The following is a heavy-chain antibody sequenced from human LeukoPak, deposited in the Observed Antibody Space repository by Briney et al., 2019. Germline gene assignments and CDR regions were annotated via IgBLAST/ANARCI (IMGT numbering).Heavy chain of an antibody. V-gene: IGHV4-34*01. CDR1: GGSFSGYY. CDR2: INHSGST. D-gene: IGHD2-21*02. J-gene: IGHJ4*02. CDR3: ARGRVVTAILDY. Sequence: SETLSLTCAVYGGSFSGYYWSWIRQPPGKGLEWIGEINHSGSTNYNPSLKSRVTISVDTSKNQFSLKLSSVTAADTAVYYCARGRVVTAILDYWGRGTLVTVSS.